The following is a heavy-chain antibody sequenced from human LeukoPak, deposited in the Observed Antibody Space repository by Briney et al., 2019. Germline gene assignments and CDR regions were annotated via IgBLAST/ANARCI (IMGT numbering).Heavy chain of an antibody. CDR3: ARGWGYFDY. CDR1: GGSISSYY. D-gene: IGHD7-27*01. Sequence: SETQSLTCTVSGGSISSYYWSWIRQPPGKGLEWIGYIYYSGSTNYNPSLKSRVNISGDTSNNQFSLNLSSVTAADTAVYYCARGWGYFDYWGQGTLVTVSS. V-gene: IGHV4-59*01. J-gene: IGHJ4*02. CDR2: IYYSGST.